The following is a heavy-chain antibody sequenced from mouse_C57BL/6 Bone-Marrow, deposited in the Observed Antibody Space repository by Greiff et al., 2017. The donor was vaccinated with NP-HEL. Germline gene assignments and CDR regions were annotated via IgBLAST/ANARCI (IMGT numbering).Heavy chain of an antibody. Sequence: QVQLQQPGAELVMPGASVKLSCKASGYTFTSYWMHWVKQRPGQGLEWIGELDPSDSYTNYNQKFKGKSTLTVDKSSSTAYMQLSSLTSEDSALYYCARGATVVPTLYYFDYWGQGTTLTVSS. V-gene: IGHV1-69*01. CDR2: LDPSDSYT. J-gene: IGHJ2*01. D-gene: IGHD1-1*01. CDR1: GYTFTSYW. CDR3: ARGATVVPTLYYFDY.